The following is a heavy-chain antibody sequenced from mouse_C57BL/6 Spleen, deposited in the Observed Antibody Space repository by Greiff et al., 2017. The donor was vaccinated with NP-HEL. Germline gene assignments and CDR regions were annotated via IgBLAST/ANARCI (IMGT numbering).Heavy chain of an antibody. J-gene: IGHJ4*01. Sequence: QVQLQQPGAELVRPGSSVKLSCKASGYTFTSYWMDWVKQRPGQGLEWIGNIYPSDSETHYNQKFKDKATLTVDKSSSTAYMQLSSLTSEDSAVYYGARRFITTVVNYYAMDYWGQGTSVTVSS. V-gene: IGHV1-61*01. CDR2: IYPSDSET. CDR3: ARRFITTVVNYYAMDY. CDR1: GYTFTSYW. D-gene: IGHD1-1*01.